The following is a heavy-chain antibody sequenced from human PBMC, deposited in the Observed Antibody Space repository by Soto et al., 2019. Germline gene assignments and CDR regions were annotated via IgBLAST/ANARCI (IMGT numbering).Heavy chain of an antibody. J-gene: IGHJ2*01. Sequence: EVQLVESGGGLGQPGTSLRLSCAASGFTFDDFAMHWVRQAPGKGLEWVAGINWNSRSIDYADSVKGQFIISRDNAKKSIYLQLNNLRTEDTAFYYCAKDRRAMNWYFDLWGRGTLVVVSS. V-gene: IGHV3-9*01. CDR3: AKDRRAMNWYFDL. CDR1: GFTFDDFA. CDR2: INWNSRSI.